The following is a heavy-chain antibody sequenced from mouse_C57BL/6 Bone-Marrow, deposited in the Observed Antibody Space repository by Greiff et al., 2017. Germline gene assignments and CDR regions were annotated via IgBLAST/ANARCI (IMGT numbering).Heavy chain of an antibody. CDR3: ARPYYSNYWYFDV. CDR2: IYPGSGRT. CDR1: GYTFTSYW. J-gene: IGHJ1*03. D-gene: IGHD2-5*01. Sequence: QFQLQQPGAELVKPGASVKMSCKASGYTFTSYWITWVKQRPGQGLEWIGDIYPGSGRTNYNEKFKSKATLTVDTSSSTASMQLSSLTSEDSAVYYGARPYYSNYWYFDVWGTGTAVTVSS. V-gene: IGHV1-55*01.